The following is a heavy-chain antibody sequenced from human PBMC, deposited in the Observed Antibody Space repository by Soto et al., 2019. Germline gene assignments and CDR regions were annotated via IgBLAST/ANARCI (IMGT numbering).Heavy chain of an antibody. CDR3: ARGEIFGVPKNYYGMDV. CDR2: IIPIFGTA. V-gene: IGHV1-69*13. CDR1: GGTFSSYA. J-gene: IGHJ6*02. D-gene: IGHD3-3*01. Sequence: SVKVSCKASGGTFSSYAISWVRQAPGQGLEWMGGIIPIFGTANYAQKFQGRVTITADESTSTAYMELSSLRSEDTAVYYCARGEIFGVPKNYYGMDVWGQGTTVTVSS.